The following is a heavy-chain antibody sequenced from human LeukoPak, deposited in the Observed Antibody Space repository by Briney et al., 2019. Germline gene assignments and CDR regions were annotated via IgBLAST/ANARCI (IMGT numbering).Heavy chain of an antibody. J-gene: IGHJ4*02. CDR2: ISGSGGST. V-gene: IGHV3-23*01. D-gene: IGHD3-22*01. CDR1: GFTFSNYW. CDR3: AKDGYYYDSSGPSLLSYFDY. Sequence: PGGSLRLSCATSGFTFSNYWMTWVRQAPGKGLEWVSAISGSGGSTYYADSVKGRFTISRDNSKNTPYLQMNSLRAEDTAVYYCAKDGYYYDSSGPSLLSYFDYWGQGTLVTVSS.